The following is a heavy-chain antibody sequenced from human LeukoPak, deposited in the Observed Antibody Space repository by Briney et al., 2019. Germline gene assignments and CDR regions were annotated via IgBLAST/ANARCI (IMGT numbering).Heavy chain of an antibody. V-gene: IGHV4-39*07. CDR3: ARAAPFQLGSGNYGFDI. J-gene: IGHJ3*02. Sequence: SETLSLTCTVPRGSISSSSFYWGWIRQPPGKGLEWIGSIHYSGGPYYNASVKSRVTISVDTSRNQFSLRLSSVTAADTAVYLCARAAPFQLGSGNYGFDIWGQGTMVTVSS. CDR1: RGSISSSSFY. D-gene: IGHD3-10*01. CDR2: IHYSGGP.